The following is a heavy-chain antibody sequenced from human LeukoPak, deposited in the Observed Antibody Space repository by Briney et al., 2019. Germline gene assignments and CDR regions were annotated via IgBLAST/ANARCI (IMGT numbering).Heavy chain of an antibody. CDR3: AKDFPEWELTNWFDP. D-gene: IGHD1-26*01. V-gene: IGHV3-30*18. Sequence: GGSLRLSCAASGFTFSSYGMHWVRQAPGKGLEWVAVISYDGSNKYYADSVKGRFTISRDNSKNTLYLQMNSLRAEDTAVYYCAKDFPEWELTNWFDPWGQGTLVTVSS. J-gene: IGHJ5*02. CDR2: ISYDGSNK. CDR1: GFTFSSYG.